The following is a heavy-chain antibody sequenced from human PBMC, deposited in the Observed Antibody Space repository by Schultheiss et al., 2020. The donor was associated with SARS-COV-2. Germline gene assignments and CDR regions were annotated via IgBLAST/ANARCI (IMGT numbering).Heavy chain of an antibody. D-gene: IGHD3-10*01. V-gene: IGHV4-59*01. CDR2: IYYSGST. Sequence: SETLSLTCTVSGGSISSYYWSWIRQPPGKGLECIGYIYYSGSTNYNPSLKSRVTISVDTSKNQFSLKLSSVTAADTAVYYCARSYGSGSYLTPNFDYWGQGTLVTVSS. CDR3: ARSYGSGSYLTPNFDY. CDR1: GGSISSYY. J-gene: IGHJ4*02.